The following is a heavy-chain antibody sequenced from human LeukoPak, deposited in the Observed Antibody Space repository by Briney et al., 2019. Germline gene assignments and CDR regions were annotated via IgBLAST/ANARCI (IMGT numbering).Heavy chain of an antibody. J-gene: IGHJ4*02. D-gene: IGHD6-13*01. CDR2: ISGSGGST. CDR3: AKAMYSSSWYFDY. CDR1: GFTFSSYA. Sequence: GGSLRLSCAASGFTFSSYATSWVRQAPGKGLEWVSAISGSGGSTYYADSVKGRFTISRDNSKNTLYLQMNSLRAEDTAVYYCAKAMYSSSWYFDYWGQGTLVTVSS. V-gene: IGHV3-23*01.